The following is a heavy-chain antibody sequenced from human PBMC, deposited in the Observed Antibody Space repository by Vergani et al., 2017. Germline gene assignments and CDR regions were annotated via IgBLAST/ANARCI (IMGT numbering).Heavy chain of an antibody. D-gene: IGHD2-21*01. CDR3: ADLYGDDGFSPF. Sequence: EVQLVESGGGLVQPGGSLKLSCAASGFTFSGSAMHWVRQASGKGLEWVGRIRSKANSYATAYAASVKGRFTISRDDSKNTAYLQMNSLKTEDTAVYYCADLYGDDGFSPFWGQGTLVTVSS. CDR2: IRSKANSYAT. CDR1: GFTFSGSA. V-gene: IGHV3-73*02. J-gene: IGHJ4*02.